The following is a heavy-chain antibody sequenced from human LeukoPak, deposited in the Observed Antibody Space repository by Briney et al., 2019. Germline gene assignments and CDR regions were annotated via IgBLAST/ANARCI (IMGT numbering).Heavy chain of an antibody. CDR1: EFTFSSYA. J-gene: IGHJ6*02. CDR3: AKDVRPGGGGMDV. V-gene: IGHV3-23*01. Sequence: GGSLRLSCVASEFTFSSYAMSWVRQAPGKGLEWVSLISGSVGNTYYADYVKGRLTISRDKSKNTVYLQMKSLRAENTVTYYCAKDVRPGGGGMDVWGQGTTVTVSS. CDR2: ISGSVGNT. D-gene: IGHD4-23*01.